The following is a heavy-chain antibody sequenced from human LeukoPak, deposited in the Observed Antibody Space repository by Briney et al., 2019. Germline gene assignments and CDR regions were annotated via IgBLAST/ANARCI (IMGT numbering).Heavy chain of an antibody. J-gene: IGHJ4*02. CDR3: ATDPSRGELLNN. CDR1: GFTFANYW. Sequence: GGSLRLSCAASGFTFANYWMHWVRQAPGKGLVWVSRINSDGYSTRYADSVKGRFTISRDNAKNTVYLQMNSLRAEDTAVYYCATDPSRGELLNNWGQGTLVTVSS. D-gene: IGHD1-7*01. V-gene: IGHV3-74*01. CDR2: INSDGYST.